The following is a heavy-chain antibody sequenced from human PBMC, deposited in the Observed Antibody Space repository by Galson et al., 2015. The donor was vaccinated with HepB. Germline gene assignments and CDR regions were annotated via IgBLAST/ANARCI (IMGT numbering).Heavy chain of an antibody. CDR1: GGTFSSYA. CDR2: IIPILGIA. D-gene: IGHD3-10*01. Sequence: SVKVSCKASGGTFSSYAISWVRQAPGQGLEWMGGIIPILGIANYAQKFQGRVTITADKSTSTAYMELSSLRSEDTAVYYCASGGTMVQGVPGYYYYMDVWGKGTTVTVSS. V-gene: IGHV1-69*10. CDR3: ASGGTMVQGVPGYYYYMDV. J-gene: IGHJ6*03.